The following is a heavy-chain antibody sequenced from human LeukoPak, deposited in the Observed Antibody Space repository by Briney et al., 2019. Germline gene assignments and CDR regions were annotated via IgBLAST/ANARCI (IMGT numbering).Heavy chain of an antibody. CDR1: GFTFSSYW. D-gene: IGHD1-1*01. CDR3: AREGVGTFDY. CDR2: IKQDGSDK. V-gene: IGHV3-7*04. J-gene: IGHJ4*02. Sequence: GGSLRLPCAASGFTFSSYWMSWIRQAPGKGLERVANIKQDGSDKYYVDSVKGRFTISRDNAKNSLYLQMNSLRAEDTAVYYCAREGVGTFDYWGQGTLVTVSS.